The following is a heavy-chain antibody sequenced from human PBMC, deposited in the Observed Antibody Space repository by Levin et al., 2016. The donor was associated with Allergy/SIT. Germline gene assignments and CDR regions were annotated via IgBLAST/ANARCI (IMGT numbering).Heavy chain of an antibody. CDR1: GGSFSDYY. Sequence: GSLRLSCAVYGGSFSDYYWTWIRQPPGKGLEWIGEIDHSGSTNYNPSLKSRVTISIATSKKQFSLNLSSVTAADTAMYYCARGRRGPYFYDSGDSGPPFLLLGGMDVWGLGTTVTVSS. J-gene: IGHJ6*02. D-gene: IGHD3-22*01. V-gene: IGHV4-34*01. CDR2: IDHSGST. CDR3: ARGRRGPYFYDSGDSGPPFLLLGGMDV.